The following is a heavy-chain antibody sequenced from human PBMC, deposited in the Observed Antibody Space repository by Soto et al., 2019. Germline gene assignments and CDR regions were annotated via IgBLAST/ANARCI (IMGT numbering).Heavy chain of an antibody. Sequence: GESLKIFCKGSGYSFTSYWISWVRQMPGKGLEWMGRIDPSDSYTNYSPSFQGHVTISADKSISTAYLQWSSLKASDTAMYYCARHKRSAAAQDYWGQGTLVTVSS. CDR1: GYSFTSYW. J-gene: IGHJ4*02. CDR2: IDPSDSYT. D-gene: IGHD6-13*01. CDR3: ARHKRSAAAQDY. V-gene: IGHV5-10-1*01.